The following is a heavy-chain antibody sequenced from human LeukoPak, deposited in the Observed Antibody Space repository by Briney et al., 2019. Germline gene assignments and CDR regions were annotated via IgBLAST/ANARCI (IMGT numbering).Heavy chain of an antibody. CDR2: IYYSGTT. CDR1: GGSITNFY. J-gene: IGHJ3*02. D-gene: IGHD2-15*01. V-gene: IGHV4-59*01. CDR3: ARSPGGGFDI. Sequence: PSETLSLTCTVSGGSITNFYGGWIRQSPGKGLELIGYIYYSGTTNYSPSLKSRVSISVDTSKKQFSLKLSSVTAADTAVYCCARSPGGGFDIWGQGTMVTVSS.